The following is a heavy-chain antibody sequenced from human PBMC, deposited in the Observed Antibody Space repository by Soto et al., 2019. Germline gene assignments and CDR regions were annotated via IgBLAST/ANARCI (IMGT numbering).Heavy chain of an antibody. D-gene: IGHD6-6*01. V-gene: IGHV1-8*01. J-gene: IGHJ1*01. CDR1: GYSFTSYD. CDR2: MNPNSGNT. CDR3: ARVSMGSSSEDFQH. Sequence: QVQLVQSGAEVKKPGASVKVSCKASGYSFTSYDINWVRQATGQGLEWMGWMNPNSGNTGYAQKFQGRVTMTRNTSISTAYMELSSRRSEDTAVYECARVSMGSSSEDFQHWGQGTLVTVSS.